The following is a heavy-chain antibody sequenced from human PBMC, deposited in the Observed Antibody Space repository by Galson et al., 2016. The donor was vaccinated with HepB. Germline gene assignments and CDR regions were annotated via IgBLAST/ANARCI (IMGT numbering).Heavy chain of an antibody. CDR3: ARIGIVYDWLDP. CDR1: GFNFSDYY. J-gene: IGHJ5*02. V-gene: IGHV3-11*06. D-gene: IGHD2-21*01. CDR2: ISSSSSYT. Sequence: SLRLSCAASGFNFSDYYMTWIRQAPGKGLEWISYISSSSSYTNYADSVKGRFVISRDNARNSLFLEMNSLRVDDTAVYYCARIGIVYDWLDPWGQGTLVTVSS.